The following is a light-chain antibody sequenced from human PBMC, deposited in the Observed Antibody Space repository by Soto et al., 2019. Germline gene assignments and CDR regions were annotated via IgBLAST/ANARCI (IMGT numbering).Light chain of an antibody. CDR2: GAS. J-gene: IGKJ5*01. V-gene: IGKV3-20*01. CDR3: QQHDSLPIT. CDR1: QNLSRYF. Sequence: EVVLTQSPATLSLSPWGRAPLSCRASQNLSRYFLAWYQHKPGQAPRLLIYGASRRATGIPDRFSGAGSGTDFTLTISRLEPEDFALYYCQQHDSLPITFGQGTRLEI.